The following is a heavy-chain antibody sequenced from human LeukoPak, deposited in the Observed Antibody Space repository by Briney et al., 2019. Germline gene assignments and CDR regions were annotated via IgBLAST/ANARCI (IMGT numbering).Heavy chain of an antibody. V-gene: IGHV3-48*03. Sequence: GGSLRLSCAASVVTFSRDEMNGGRQAPGKGLEWFSYISSSGSTINYADSVKGRFTISRDNAKNSLYLQMNSLRAEDTAVYYCARELDVDFDYWGQGTLVTVSS. D-gene: IGHD3/OR15-3a*01. J-gene: IGHJ4*02. CDR3: ARELDVDFDY. CDR1: VVTFSRDE. CDR2: ISSSGSTI.